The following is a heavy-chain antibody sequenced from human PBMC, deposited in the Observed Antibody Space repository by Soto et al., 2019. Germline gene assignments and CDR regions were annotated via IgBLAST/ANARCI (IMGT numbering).Heavy chain of an antibody. Sequence: QVQLVESGGGVVQPGTSLRLSCSASGFTLSGVDMHWVRQAPGKGLEWVAVMSYDGRNQYYADSVKGRFTFSRDNSKRTLYLQMNSPRTEDGAVYYCEKGGWYTSSSRSDCWGQGTLVTVSS. D-gene: IGHD6-6*01. CDR2: MSYDGRNQ. CDR3: EKGGWYTSSSRSDC. CDR1: GFTLSGVD. J-gene: IGHJ4*02. V-gene: IGHV3-30*18.